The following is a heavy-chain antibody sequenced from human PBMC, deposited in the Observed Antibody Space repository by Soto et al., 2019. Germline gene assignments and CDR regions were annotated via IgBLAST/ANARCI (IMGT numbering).Heavy chain of an antibody. CDR2: MNPNSGNT. CDR1: GYTFTSYN. V-gene: IGHV1-8*01. J-gene: IGHJ3*02. D-gene: IGHD2-15*01. Sequence: ASVKVSCKASGYTFTSYNINWVRRATGQGLEWMGWMNPNSGNTGYAQKFQGRVTMTRNTSISTAYMELSSLRSEDTAVYYCALPVVVVAATAADAFDIWGQGTMVTVSS. CDR3: ALPVVVVAATAADAFDI.